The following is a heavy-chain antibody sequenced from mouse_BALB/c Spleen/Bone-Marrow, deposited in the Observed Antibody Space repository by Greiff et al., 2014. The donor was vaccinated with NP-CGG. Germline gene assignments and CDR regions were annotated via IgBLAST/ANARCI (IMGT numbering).Heavy chain of an antibody. Sequence: QVQLKESGAELVRPGSLVKISCKASGYAFSTYWMNWVKQRPGQGLEWIGQIYPGNGNADYNGKFKDKATLTADKSSRTAYMHLSSLTSEDSAVYFCSRGGNYGTYWGQGTLVTVSA. CDR1: GYAFSTYW. CDR3: SRGGNYGTY. CDR2: IYPGNGNA. J-gene: IGHJ3*01. D-gene: IGHD2-1*01. V-gene: IGHV1-80*01.